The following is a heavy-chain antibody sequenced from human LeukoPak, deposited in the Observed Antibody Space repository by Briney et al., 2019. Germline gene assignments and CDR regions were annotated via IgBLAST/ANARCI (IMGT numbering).Heavy chain of an antibody. D-gene: IGHD3-22*01. CDR3: ATSMGYYDSSGYYPPIDY. V-gene: IGHV3-53*01. Sequence: GGSLRLSCAASGFAVSSNYMSWVRQAPGKGLEWVSVIYSGGSTYYADSVKGRFTISRDNSKNTLYLQMNSLRAEDTAVYYCATSMGYYDSSGYYPPIDYWGQGTLVTVSS. CDR2: IYSGGST. CDR1: GFAVSSNY. J-gene: IGHJ4*02.